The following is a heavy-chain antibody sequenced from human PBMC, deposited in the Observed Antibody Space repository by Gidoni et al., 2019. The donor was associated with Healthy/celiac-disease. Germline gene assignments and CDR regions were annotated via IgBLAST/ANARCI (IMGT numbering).Heavy chain of an antibody. Sequence: EVQLVESGGGLVQPGGPLRLYCPASGFTFSSYSMNWVRQAPGKGLEWVSYISSSSSTIYYADSVKGRFTISRDNAKNSLYLQMNSLRDEDTAVYYCAREPYSSSWFDYWGQGTLVTVSS. CDR3: AREPYSSSWFDY. V-gene: IGHV3-48*02. CDR2: ISSSSSTI. CDR1: GFTFSSYS. D-gene: IGHD6-13*01. J-gene: IGHJ4*02.